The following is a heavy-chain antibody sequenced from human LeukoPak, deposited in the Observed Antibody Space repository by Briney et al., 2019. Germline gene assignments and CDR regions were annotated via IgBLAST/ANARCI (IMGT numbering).Heavy chain of an antibody. CDR1: GFTFNTYA. D-gene: IGHD2-8*01. J-gene: IGHJ3*02. CDR2: IGGDGAT. Sequence: GGSLRLSCATSGFTFNTYAMNWVRQAPGKGLEWVSVIGGDGATYYTDSVKGRFIISRDNSRNTLSLEMNSLRPEDTAVYYCAKDSRSYNGVYDPFDIWGQGTVVTVSS. V-gene: IGHV3-23*01. CDR3: AKDSRSYNGVYDPFDI.